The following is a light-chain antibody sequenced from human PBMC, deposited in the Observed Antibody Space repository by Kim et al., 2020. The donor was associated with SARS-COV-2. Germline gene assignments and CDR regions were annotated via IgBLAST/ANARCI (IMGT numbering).Light chain of an antibody. J-gene: IGLJ3*02. CDR1: SLRNYY. CDR2: GKN. Sequence: SSELTQDPAVSVALEQTVRFTCQGDSLRNYYASWYQQKPGQAPVLVIYGKNNRPSGIPDRFSGSSSGNTASLTIIGAQGEDAADYYSNYRGSGDNPWVFG. CDR3: NYRGSGDNPWV. V-gene: IGLV3-19*01.